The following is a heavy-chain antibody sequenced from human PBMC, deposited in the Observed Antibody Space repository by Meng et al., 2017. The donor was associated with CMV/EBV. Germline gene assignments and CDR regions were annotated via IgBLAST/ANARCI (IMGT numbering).Heavy chain of an antibody. V-gene: IGHV1-18*01. CDR1: GYTFTSYG. J-gene: IGHJ4*02. D-gene: IGHD6-13*01. CDR2: ISAYNGNT. CDR3: ARDVWYAAAGLRTFDY. Sequence: ASVKVSCKASGYTFTSYGISWVRQAPGQGLEWMGWISAYNGNTNYAQKLQGRVTMTTDTSTSTAYMELRSLRSDDTAVYYCARDVWYAAAGLRTFDYWGQGTLVTVSS.